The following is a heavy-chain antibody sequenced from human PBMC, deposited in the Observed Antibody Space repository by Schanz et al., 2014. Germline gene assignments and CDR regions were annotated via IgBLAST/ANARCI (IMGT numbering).Heavy chain of an antibody. J-gene: IGHJ4*02. D-gene: IGHD4-17*01. Sequence: EVQLVESGGGVVQPGGSLRLSCATSGFTFITYTMNWVRQTPGKGLEWVSFISSSGTSIYYADSVKGRFTISRDNAKKSLYLRMNSLRAEDTAVYYCARDAVTSVLTPGFYYWGQGTLVTVSS. CDR2: ISSSGTSI. CDR3: ARDAVTSVLTPGFYY. V-gene: IGHV3-48*04. CDR1: GFTFITYT.